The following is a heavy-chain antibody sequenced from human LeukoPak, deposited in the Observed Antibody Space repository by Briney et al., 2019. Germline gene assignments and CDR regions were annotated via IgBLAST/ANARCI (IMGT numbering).Heavy chain of an antibody. D-gene: IGHD3-10*01. CDR2: INPNSGGT. V-gene: IGHV1-2*02. CDR3: ARGGSGSRGPFDY. Sequence: ASVKVSCKASGYTFTGYYMHWVRQAPGQGLEWMGWINPNSGGTNYAQKFQGRVTMTRDTSISTAYMELRSLRSDDTAVYYCARGGSGSRGPFDYWGQGTLVTVSS. J-gene: IGHJ4*02. CDR1: GYTFTGYY.